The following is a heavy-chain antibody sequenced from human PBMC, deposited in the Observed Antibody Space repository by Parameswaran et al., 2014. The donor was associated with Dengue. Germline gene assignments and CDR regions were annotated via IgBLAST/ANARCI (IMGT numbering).Heavy chain of an antibody. CDR3: ARGQLQQAQDY. CDR2: INVNNNYI. V-gene: IGHV3-21*01. Sequence: VRQAPGKGLEWVSSINVNNNYISYGDSVKGRFTISRDNARNSVFLQMNDLKVEDTAVYYCARGQLQQAQDYWGQGTLVTVSS. J-gene: IGHJ4*02. D-gene: IGHD1-1*01.